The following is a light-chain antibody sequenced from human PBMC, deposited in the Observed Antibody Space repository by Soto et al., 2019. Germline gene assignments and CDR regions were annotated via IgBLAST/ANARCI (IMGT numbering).Light chain of an antibody. CDR2: KAS. CDR1: HSISSW. J-gene: IGKJ2*01. V-gene: IGKV1-5*03. Sequence: DIQMTQSPSTLSASVGDRVTITCRASHSISSWLAWYQQKPGKAPKLLIYKASSLESGVPSRFSGSGSGTEFTLTISRLLPEHFATYYCQQYSSLYTFGQGTKLEIK. CDR3: QQYSSLYT.